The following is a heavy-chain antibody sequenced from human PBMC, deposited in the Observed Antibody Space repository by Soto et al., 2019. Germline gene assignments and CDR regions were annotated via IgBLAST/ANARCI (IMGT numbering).Heavy chain of an antibody. V-gene: IGHV1-3*01. D-gene: IGHD2-15*01. Sequence: QVQLVQSGAEVKKPGASVKVSCKASGYTFTSSAMHWVRQAPGQRLEWMGWINAGNGNTKYSQKFQGSVTITRDTSASTAYMELSSLRSEDTAVYCCARGPGGPDGPGDYWGQGTLVTVSS. CDR1: GYTFTSSA. CDR2: INAGNGNT. J-gene: IGHJ4*02. CDR3: ARGPGGPDGPGDY.